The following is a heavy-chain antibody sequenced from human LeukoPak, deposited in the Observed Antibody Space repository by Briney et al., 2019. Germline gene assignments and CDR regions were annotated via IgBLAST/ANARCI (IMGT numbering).Heavy chain of an antibody. CDR3: ARVSGYCSSTSCLYTRHFDY. CDR1: GGSISSYY. D-gene: IGHD2-2*01. J-gene: IGHJ4*02. V-gene: IGHV4-59*01. CDR2: IYYSGST. Sequence: SETLSLTCTVSGGSISSYYWSWIRQPPGKGLEWIGYIYYSGSTNYNPSLKSRVTTSVETSKNQFSLQLSSVTAADTAVYYCARVSGYCSSTSCLYTRHFDYWGQGTLVTVSS.